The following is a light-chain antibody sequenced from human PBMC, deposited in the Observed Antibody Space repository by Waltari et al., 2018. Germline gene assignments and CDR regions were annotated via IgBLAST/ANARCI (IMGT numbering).Light chain of an antibody. Sequence: QSALTQPASVSASPGQSVTHSCTRTTRDVVRSNLVSWHHHHPGKTPNLMIYEANKRPSGVSNRFSGSKSGITASLTISGLQAEDEADYYCCSYAGTITPYVFGSGTKVTVL. CDR3: CSYAGTITPYV. V-gene: IGLV2-23*01. J-gene: IGLJ1*01. CDR2: EAN. CDR1: TRDVVRSNL.